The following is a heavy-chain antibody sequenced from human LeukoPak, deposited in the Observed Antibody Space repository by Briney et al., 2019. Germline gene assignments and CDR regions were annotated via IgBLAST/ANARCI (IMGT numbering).Heavy chain of an antibody. CDR2: INHSGST. D-gene: IGHD6-19*01. J-gene: IGHJ5*02. CDR3: ARRVIAVAGTPRGWFDP. Sequence: SETLSLTCAVYGGSFSGYYWSWIRQPPGKGLEWIGEINHSGSTNYNPSLKSRVTISVDTSKNQFSLKLSSVTAADTAVYYCARRVIAVAGTPRGWFDPWGQGTLVTVSS. CDR1: GGSFSGYY. V-gene: IGHV4-34*01.